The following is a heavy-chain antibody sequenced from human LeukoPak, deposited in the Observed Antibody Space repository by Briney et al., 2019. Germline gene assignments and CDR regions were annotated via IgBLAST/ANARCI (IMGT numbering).Heavy chain of an antibody. CDR2: IFYTGST. Sequence: SETLSLTCTVSGGSINNYYWSWIRQPPGKGLEWIGYIFYTGSTNYNPSLKSRLTMSVDTSKNQFSLKLSSVTAADTAVYYCARHRGAEAYFDYWGQGTLVTVSS. CDR3: ARHRGAEAYFDY. J-gene: IGHJ4*02. CDR1: GGSINNYY. D-gene: IGHD1-26*01. V-gene: IGHV4-59*08.